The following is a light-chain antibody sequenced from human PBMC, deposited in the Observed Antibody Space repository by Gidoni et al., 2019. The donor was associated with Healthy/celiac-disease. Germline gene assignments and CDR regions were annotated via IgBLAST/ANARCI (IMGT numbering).Light chain of an antibody. CDR1: QSISSW. J-gene: IGKJ5*01. CDR3: QQYNSYPIT. Sequence: DIEMTQSPSTLSASVGDRVTITCRASQSISSWLAWYQQKPGKAPKLLIYKASSLESGVPSRCSGSGSGTEFTLTISSLQPDVFASYYCQQYNSYPITFGQGTRLEIK. CDR2: KAS. V-gene: IGKV1-5*03.